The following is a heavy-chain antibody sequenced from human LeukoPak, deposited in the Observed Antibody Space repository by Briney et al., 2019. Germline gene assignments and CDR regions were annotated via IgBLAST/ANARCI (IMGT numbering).Heavy chain of an antibody. D-gene: IGHD2/OR15-2a*01. CDR3: TTFYHEYSPY. Sequence: GGSLRLSCAASGFTFSSYSMNWVRQAPGKGLEWVGRTKSNADGGTPDYAAPARGRFTISRDDSKNTLYLQMNSLKTEDTAVYYCTTFYHEYSPYWGRGTLVTVSS. CDR2: TKSNADGGTP. CDR1: GFTFSSYS. J-gene: IGHJ4*02. V-gene: IGHV3-15*01.